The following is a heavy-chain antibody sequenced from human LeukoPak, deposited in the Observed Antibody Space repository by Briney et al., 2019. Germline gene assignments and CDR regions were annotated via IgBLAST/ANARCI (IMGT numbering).Heavy chain of an antibody. CDR2: ISAYNGNT. CDR1: GYTFTSYG. CDR3: ARDSVAVAGSGTYWFDP. V-gene: IGHV1-18*01. J-gene: IGHJ5*02. Sequence: ASVKVSCKASGYTFTSYGISWVRQGPGQALEWMGWISAYNGNTNYAQKLQGRVTMTTDTSTGTAYMELRSLRSDDTAVYYGARDSVAVAGSGTYWFDPWGQGTLVTVSS. D-gene: IGHD6-19*01.